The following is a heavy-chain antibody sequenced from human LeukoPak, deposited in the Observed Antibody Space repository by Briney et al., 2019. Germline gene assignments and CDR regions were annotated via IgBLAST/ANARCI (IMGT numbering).Heavy chain of an antibody. CDR3: AREGSGSYFDY. Sequence: SCKASGGTFSSYAISWIRQPPGKGLEWIGYIYHSGSTNYNPSLKSRVTISVDTSKNQFSLKLSSVTAADTAVYYCAREGSGSYFDYWGQGTLVTVSS. J-gene: IGHJ4*02. D-gene: IGHD1-26*01. V-gene: IGHV4-59*01. CDR1: GGTFSSYA. CDR2: IYHSGST.